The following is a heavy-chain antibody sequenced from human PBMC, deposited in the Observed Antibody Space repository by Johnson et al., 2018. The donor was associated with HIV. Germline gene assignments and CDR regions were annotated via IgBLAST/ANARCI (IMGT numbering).Heavy chain of an antibody. V-gene: IGHV3-9*01. Sequence: VQLVESGGGLAEPGRSLRLSCEASGFKFDDYAMHWVRQFPGKGLEWVSGISWNSGSIDYADSVKGRFSISRDNPKKSLYLQMNGLRGEDTALYYCARATAYGGRVDGFDIWGQGTMVTVSS. CDR1: GFKFDDYA. CDR2: ISWNSGSI. J-gene: IGHJ3*02. D-gene: IGHD4-23*01. CDR3: ARATAYGGRVDGFDI.